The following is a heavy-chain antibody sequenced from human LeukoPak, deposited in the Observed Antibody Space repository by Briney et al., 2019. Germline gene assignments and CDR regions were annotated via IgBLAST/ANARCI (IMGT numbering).Heavy chain of an antibody. V-gene: IGHV4-4*07. J-gene: IGHJ4*02. CDR2: IYTSGST. CDR1: GGSISSYY. CDR3: ARVGTYYYGSGVNYYFDY. Sequence: NPSETLSLTCTVSGGSISSYYWSWIRRPAGKGLEWIGRIYTSGSTNYNPSLKSRVTMSVDTSKNQFSLKLSSVTAADTAVYYCARVGTYYYGSGVNYYFDYWGQGTLVTVSS. D-gene: IGHD3-10*01.